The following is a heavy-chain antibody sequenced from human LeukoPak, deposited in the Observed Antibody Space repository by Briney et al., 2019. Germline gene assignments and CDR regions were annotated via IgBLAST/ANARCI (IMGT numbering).Heavy chain of an antibody. Sequence: SETLSLTCTVSGGSISSYYWSWIRQPPGKGLEWIGYVHYTGSTNYNPSLKSRVTISVDTSKNQFSLKLSSVTAADTAVYYCATSSDTASAYWGQGTLVTVSS. J-gene: IGHJ4*02. CDR1: GGSISSYY. CDR3: ATSSDTASAY. CDR2: VHYTGST. V-gene: IGHV4-59*08. D-gene: IGHD5-18*01.